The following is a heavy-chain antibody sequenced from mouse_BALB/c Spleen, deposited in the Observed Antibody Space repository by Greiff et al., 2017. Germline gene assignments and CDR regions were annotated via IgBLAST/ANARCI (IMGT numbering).Heavy chain of an antibody. CDR2: IYPGSGST. J-gene: IGHJ3*01. CDR3: TGPRYYLGFAY. D-gene: IGHD2-3*01. V-gene: IGHV1S22*01. CDR1: GYTFTSYW. Sequence: LQQPGSELVRPGASVKLSCKASGYTFTSYWMHWVKQRPGQGLEWIGNIYPGSGSTNYDEKFKSKATLTVDTSSSTAYMQLSSLTSEDSAVYYCTGPRYYLGFAYWGQGTLVTVSA.